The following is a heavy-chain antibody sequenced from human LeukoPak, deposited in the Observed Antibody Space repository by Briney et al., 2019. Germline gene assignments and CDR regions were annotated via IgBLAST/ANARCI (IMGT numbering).Heavy chain of an antibody. Sequence: SETLSLTCAVYGGSFSGYYWSWIRQPPGKGLEWIGEINHSGSTNYNPSLKSRVTISVDTSKNQFSLKLSSVTAADTAVYYCARQGYCSSTSCSYFDYWGQGTLVTASS. CDR1: GGSFSGYY. CDR3: ARQGYCSSTSCSYFDY. D-gene: IGHD2-2*01. CDR2: INHSGST. J-gene: IGHJ4*02. V-gene: IGHV4-34*01.